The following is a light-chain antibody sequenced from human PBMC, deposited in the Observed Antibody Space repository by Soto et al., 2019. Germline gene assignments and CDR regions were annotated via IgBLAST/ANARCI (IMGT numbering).Light chain of an antibody. Sequence: ETVMTQSPATLSLSPGEGATLSCRASQTVSNFLAWYQQKPGQAPRLLIYGASSRATGIPDRFSGSGSGTDFTLTISRLEPEDFAVYYCRQYGRSLGFDFGGGTKVDIK. V-gene: IGKV3-20*01. CDR3: RQYGRSLGFD. CDR2: GAS. CDR1: QTVSNF. J-gene: IGKJ4*01.